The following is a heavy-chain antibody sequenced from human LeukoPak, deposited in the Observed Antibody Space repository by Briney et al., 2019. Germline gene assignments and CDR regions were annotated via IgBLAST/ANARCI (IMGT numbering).Heavy chain of an antibody. CDR1: GFAFSSYA. CDR3: ANDYRSGSFHDF. J-gene: IGHJ4*02. V-gene: IGHV3-23*01. Sequence: GRPLRLSCAASGFAFSSYAMSWVRQPPGKGLEWVSVISRRDDYTYYADSVKGRFTISRDNSKNTLYLQMNTLRAEDTAVYYCANDYRSGSFHDFWGQGTLVTVSS. CDR2: ISRRDDYT. D-gene: IGHD3-10*01.